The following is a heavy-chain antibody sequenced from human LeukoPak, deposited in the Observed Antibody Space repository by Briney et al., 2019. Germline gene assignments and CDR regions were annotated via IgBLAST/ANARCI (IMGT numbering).Heavy chain of an antibody. CDR3: ARDMSSTSPDGTFDI. J-gene: IGHJ3*02. CDR2: ISAYNGNT. CDR1: GYIFTRYS. V-gene: IGHV1-18*01. Sequence: GASVKVSCKASGYIFTRYSFSWVRQAPGQGLEWMGWISAYNGNTNYAQKLQGRVTMTTDTSTSTAYMELRSLRSDDTAVYYCARDMSSTSPDGTFDIWGQGTMVTVSS. D-gene: IGHD2-2*01.